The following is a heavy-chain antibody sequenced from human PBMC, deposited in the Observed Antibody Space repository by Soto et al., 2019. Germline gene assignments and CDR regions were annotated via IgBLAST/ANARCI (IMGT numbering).Heavy chain of an antibody. J-gene: IGHJ4*02. V-gene: IGHV3-33*01. CDR1: GFTFSSYG. CDR2: IWYDGSNK. D-gene: IGHD5-12*01. Sequence: GGSLRLSCAASGFTFSSYGMHWVRQAPGKGLEWVAVIWYDGSNKYYADSVKGRFTISRDNSKNTLYLQINSLRAEDTAVYYCARALRSLRGYSGYVYWGQGTLVTVSS. CDR3: ARALRSLRGYSGYVY.